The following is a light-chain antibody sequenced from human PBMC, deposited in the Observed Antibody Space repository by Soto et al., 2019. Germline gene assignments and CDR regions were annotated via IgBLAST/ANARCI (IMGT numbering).Light chain of an antibody. J-gene: IGKJ4*01. CDR2: GAS. CDR3: LQHNTYPLT. V-gene: IGKV3-11*01. Sequence: EIVLTQSPATLSLSPGERATLACRASQSVSSYLAWYQQKPGQAPRLLIYGASNRATDIPARFSGSGSGTDFTLTISSLESEDFAVYYCLQHNTYPLTFGGGNKVEIK. CDR1: QSVSSY.